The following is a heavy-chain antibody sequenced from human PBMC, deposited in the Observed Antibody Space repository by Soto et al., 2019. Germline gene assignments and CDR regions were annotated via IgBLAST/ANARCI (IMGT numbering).Heavy chain of an antibody. D-gene: IGHD3-10*01. Sequence: GSLRLSCAASGFTVTTNYMTWVRQAPGKGLEWVSVIYRSGAIYYPYSVGGRFTASRDYSRNTLYLQMDSLRVEDTAVYYCARDSGLIRGSYGVDVWGPGTTVTVSS. J-gene: IGHJ6*02. CDR2: IYRSGAI. CDR1: GFTVTTNY. V-gene: IGHV3-53*01. CDR3: ARDSGLIRGSYGVDV.